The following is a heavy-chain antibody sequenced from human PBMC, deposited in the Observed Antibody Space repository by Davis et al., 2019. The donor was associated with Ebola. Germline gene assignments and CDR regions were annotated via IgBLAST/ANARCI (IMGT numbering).Heavy chain of an antibody. V-gene: IGHV3-20*04. CDR3: ARNGGPDY. D-gene: IGHD6-25*01. J-gene: IGHJ4*02. CDR2: INWNGGST. Sequence: GESLKISCAASGFTFSDHYMDWVRQAPGQGLEWVSGINWNGGSTGYADSVKGRFTISRDNAKTSLYLQMNSLRAEDTAVYYCARNGGPDYWGQGTLVTVSS. CDR1: GFTFSDHY.